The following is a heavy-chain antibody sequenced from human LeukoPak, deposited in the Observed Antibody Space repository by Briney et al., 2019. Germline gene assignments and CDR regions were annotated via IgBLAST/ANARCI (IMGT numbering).Heavy chain of an antibody. CDR1: GYTFTSYG. CDR3: ATLRTTGTTYPWYYYYYMDV. Sequence: ASVKVSCKASGYTFTSYGISWVRQAPGQGLEWMGWISAYNGNTNYAQKLQGRVTMTTDTSTSTAYMELRSLRSEDTAVYYCATLRTTGTTYPWYYYYYMDVWGKGTTVTISS. J-gene: IGHJ6*03. CDR2: ISAYNGNT. V-gene: IGHV1-18*01. D-gene: IGHD1-1*01.